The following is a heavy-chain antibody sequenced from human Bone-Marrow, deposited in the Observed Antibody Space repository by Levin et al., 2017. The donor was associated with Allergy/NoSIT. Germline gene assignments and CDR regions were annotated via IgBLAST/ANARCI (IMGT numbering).Heavy chain of an antibody. CDR2: IYHSGST. J-gene: IGHJ4*02. Sequence: SETLSLTCDVSGYSISSGYYWGWIRQPPGKGLEWIGSIYHSGSTYYNPSLKTRVTISVDTSKNQFSLKLSSVTAADTAVYYCARVTYYYGSGGADYWGQGTLVTVSS. D-gene: IGHD3-10*01. V-gene: IGHV4-38-2*01. CDR1: GYSISSGYY. CDR3: ARVTYYYGSGGADY.